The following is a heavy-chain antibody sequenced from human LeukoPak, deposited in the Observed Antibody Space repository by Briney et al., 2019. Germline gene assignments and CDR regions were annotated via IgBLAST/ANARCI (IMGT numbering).Heavy chain of an antibody. V-gene: IGHV3-23*01. J-gene: IGHJ4*02. CDR3: ARDYSGSGSYYNVFDY. D-gene: IGHD3-10*01. CDR2: ISGSGGST. Sequence: GASLRLSCAASGFTFSSYAMSWVRQAPGKGLEWVSAISGSGGSTYYADSVKGRFTISRDNAKNSLYLQMNSLRAEDTAVYYCARDYSGSGSYYNVFDYWGQGTLVTVSS. CDR1: GFTFSSYA.